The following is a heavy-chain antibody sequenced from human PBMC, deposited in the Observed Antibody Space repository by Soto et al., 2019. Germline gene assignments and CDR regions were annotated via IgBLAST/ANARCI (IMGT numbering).Heavy chain of an antibody. V-gene: IGHV4-39*01. J-gene: IGHJ4*02. CDR3: ARILSTGTRRGFFDY. D-gene: IGHD1-1*01. Sequence: PSETLSLTCTVSGGSIGSSEYYWGWIRQPPGKGLEFIGNVYYTGSAYYSPSLRSRVTISEDASKNQFSLRLSSVTAADTAVYYCARILSTGTRRGFFDYWGQGTRVTVSS. CDR1: GGSIGSSEYY. CDR2: VYYTGSA.